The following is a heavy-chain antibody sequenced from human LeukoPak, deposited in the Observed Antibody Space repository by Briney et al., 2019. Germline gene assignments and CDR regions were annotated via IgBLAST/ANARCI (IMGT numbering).Heavy chain of an antibody. D-gene: IGHD6-19*01. CDR1: GFAVSTNY. V-gene: IGHV3-66*01. CDR2: LYSGGST. Sequence: GGSLRLSCAASGFAVSTNYMSWVRQAPGKGLEWVSVLYSGGSTYYTDSVKGRFTISRDNSNNTLYLQMNNLRAEDTAVYYCARDFSIAVVYYFDYWGQGTLVTVSS. CDR3: ARDFSIAVVYYFDY. J-gene: IGHJ4*02.